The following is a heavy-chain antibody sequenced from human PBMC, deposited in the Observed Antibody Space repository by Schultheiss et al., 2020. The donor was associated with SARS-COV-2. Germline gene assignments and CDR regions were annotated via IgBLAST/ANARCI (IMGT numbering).Heavy chain of an antibody. V-gene: IGHV4-39*07. CDR3: ARGYGSGSYGIDP. CDR2: IYTSGST. J-gene: IGHJ5*02. D-gene: IGHD3-10*01. Sequence: SETLSLTCTVSGGSISSSSYYWGWIRQPPGKGLEWIGRIYTSGSTNYNPSLKSRVTISVDTSKNQFSLKLSSVTAADTAVYYCARGYGSGSYGIDPWGQGTLVTVSS. CDR1: GGSISSSSYY.